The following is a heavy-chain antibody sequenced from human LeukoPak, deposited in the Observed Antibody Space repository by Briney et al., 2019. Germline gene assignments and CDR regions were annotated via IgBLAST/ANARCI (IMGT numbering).Heavy chain of an antibody. V-gene: IGHV3-23*01. CDR1: GFAFSSYA. CDR2: ISGGGGGT. J-gene: IGHJ1*01. D-gene: IGHD1-26*01. Sequence: PGGSLRLSCAASGFAFSSYAMTWVRQAPVKGLEWVSTISGGGGGTYYADSVKGRFTISRDNSKNTLILQMNSLRAEDTAVYYCAKEGSYSAYFQHWGQGTLVTVSS. CDR3: AKEGSYSAYFQH.